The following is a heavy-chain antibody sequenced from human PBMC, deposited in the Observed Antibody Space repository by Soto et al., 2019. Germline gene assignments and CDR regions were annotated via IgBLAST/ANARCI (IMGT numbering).Heavy chain of an antibody. V-gene: IGHV3-48*01. CDR3: ARASTRYSSGWTDALDI. CDR2: ISSSSSTI. CDR1: GFTFSSYS. J-gene: IGHJ3*02. D-gene: IGHD6-19*01. Sequence: EVQLVESGGGLVQPGGSLRLSCAASGFTFSSYSMNWVRQAPGKGLEWVSYISSSSSTIYYADSVKGRFTISRDNAKNSLYLQMNSLRAEDTAVYYCARASTRYSSGWTDALDIWGQGTMVTVSS.